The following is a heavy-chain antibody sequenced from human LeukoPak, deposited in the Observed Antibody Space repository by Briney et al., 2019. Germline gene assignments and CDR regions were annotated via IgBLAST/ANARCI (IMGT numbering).Heavy chain of an antibody. V-gene: IGHV4-59*01. J-gene: IGHJ6*03. CDR1: GGSISSYY. Sequence: PSETLSLTCTVSGGSISSYYWSWIRQPPGKGLEWIGYIYYSGSTNYNPSLKSRVTISVDTSKNQVALKLYSVTAADTAVYYCARVVSSSWDYYYYMDVWGKGTTVTISS. D-gene: IGHD6-13*01. CDR2: IYYSGST. CDR3: ARVVSSSWDYYYYMDV.